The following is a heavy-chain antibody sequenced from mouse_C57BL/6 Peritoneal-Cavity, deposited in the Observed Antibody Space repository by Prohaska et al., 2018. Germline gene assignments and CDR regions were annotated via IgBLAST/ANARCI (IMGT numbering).Heavy chain of an antibody. CDR1: GYTFTSYW. V-gene: IGHV1-74*01. Sequence: QVQLQQPGAELVKPGASVKVSCKASGYTFTSYWMHWVKQRHGQGLEWIGKSHPSDRDTNYYQKFKGKATVTVDKSSSTGDMKLSSRTSEDSAVYYCARCHSSGYMLYCGAIDYWGQGTSVTFSS. D-gene: IGHD3-2*02. J-gene: IGHJ4*01. CDR3: ARCHSSGYMLYCGAIDY. CDR2: SHPSDRDT.